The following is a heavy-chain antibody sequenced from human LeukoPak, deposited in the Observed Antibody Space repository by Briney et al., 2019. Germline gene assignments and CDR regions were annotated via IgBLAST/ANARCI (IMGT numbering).Heavy chain of an antibody. J-gene: IGHJ4*02. Sequence: GRSLRLSCAASGFTFSSNGMHWVRQAPGKGLEWVSAISGSGGSTYYADSVKGRFTISRDNSKNTLYLQMNSLRAEDTAVYYCATSTPRIAVAGTIDFDYWGQGTLVTVSS. CDR2: ISGSGGST. D-gene: IGHD6-19*01. CDR1: GFTFSSNG. CDR3: ATSTPRIAVAGTIDFDY. V-gene: IGHV3-23*01.